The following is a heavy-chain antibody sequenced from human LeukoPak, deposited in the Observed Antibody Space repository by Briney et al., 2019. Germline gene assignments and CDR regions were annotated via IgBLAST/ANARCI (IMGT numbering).Heavy chain of an antibody. V-gene: IGHV1-69*06. CDR3: ARENSVGATSDAFDI. CDR1: GYTFTSYG. J-gene: IGHJ3*02. D-gene: IGHD1-26*01. Sequence: GASVKVSCKASGYTFTSYGISWVRQAPGQGLEWMGGIIPIFGTANYAQKFQGRVTITADKSTSTAYMELSSLRSEDTAVYYCARENSVGATSDAFDIWGQGTMVTVSS. CDR2: IIPIFGTA.